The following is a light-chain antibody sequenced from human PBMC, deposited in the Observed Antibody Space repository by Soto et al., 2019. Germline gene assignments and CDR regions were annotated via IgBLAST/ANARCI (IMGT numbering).Light chain of an antibody. CDR3: GTWDASLSAGV. Sequence: QSVLTQPPSVSAAPGQKVTISCSGSSSNIGRDYVSWYQQLPGTAPKLLIYENNKRPSGIPDRFSGFKSGTSATLGITGLQTGDEADYYCGTWDASLSAGVFGGGTKLTVL. CDR1: SSNIGRDY. CDR2: ENN. J-gene: IGLJ3*02. V-gene: IGLV1-51*02.